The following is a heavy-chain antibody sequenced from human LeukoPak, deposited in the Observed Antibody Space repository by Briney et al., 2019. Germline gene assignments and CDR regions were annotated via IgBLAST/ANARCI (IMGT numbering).Heavy chain of an antibody. V-gene: IGHV1-18*01. CDR1: GYTFTSYG. CDR2: ISAYNGNT. Sequence: GASVKVSCKASGYTFTSYGISWVRQAPGQGLEWMGWISAYNGNTNYAQKLQGRVTMTTDTSTSTAYMELRSLRSDDTAVYYCARDQRYYDILTGYSQRHYYGMDVWGQGTTVTVSS. CDR3: ARDQRYYDILTGYSQRHYYGMDV. D-gene: IGHD3-9*01. J-gene: IGHJ6*02.